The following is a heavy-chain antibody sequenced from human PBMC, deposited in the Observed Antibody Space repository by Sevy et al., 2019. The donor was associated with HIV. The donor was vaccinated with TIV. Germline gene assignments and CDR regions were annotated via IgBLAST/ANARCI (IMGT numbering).Heavy chain of an antibody. CDR2: ISYDGIKK. D-gene: IGHD6-19*01. J-gene: IGHJ4*02. CDR3: AKDSGGASDWYLCFDH. CDR1: GFTFSTYG. V-gene: IGHV3-30*18. Sequence: GGSLRLSCAASGFTFSTYGMHWVRQAPGKGLEWAAAISYDGIKKYYADSVKGRFTISRDNSKNTLYLEMNSLRPEDTAVYYCAKDSGGASDWYLCFDHWGQGALVTVSS.